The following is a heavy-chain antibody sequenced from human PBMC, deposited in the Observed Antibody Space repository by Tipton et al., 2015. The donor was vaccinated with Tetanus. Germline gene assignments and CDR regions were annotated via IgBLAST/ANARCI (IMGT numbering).Heavy chain of an antibody. CDR2: IGAAKTVM. Sequence: SLRLSCATSGFPFHSYHMAWVRQSPGKGLEWISYIGAAKTVMQYADSVKGRFTVSRDNAENSLFLQMTSLRDEDTAVYFCARVIRRSMIGYGVFDSWGQGTLVAVSS. CDR3: ARVIRRSMIGYGVFDS. D-gene: IGHD4-17*01. CDR1: GFPFHSYH. J-gene: IGHJ4*02. V-gene: IGHV3-48*02.